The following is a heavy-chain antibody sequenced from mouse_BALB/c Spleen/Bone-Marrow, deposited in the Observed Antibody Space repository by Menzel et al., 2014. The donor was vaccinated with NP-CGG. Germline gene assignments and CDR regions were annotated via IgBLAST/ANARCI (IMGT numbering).Heavy chain of an antibody. CDR3: ARFPQRDYAMDY. D-gene: IGHD3-2*02. Sequence: DVMLVESGGGLVKPGGSLKLSCAASGFTFSSYAMSWVRQSPEKRLEWVAEISSGGSYTYYPDTVTGRFTISRDNAKNTLYLEMSSLRSEDTAMYYCARFPQRDYAMDYWGQGTSVTVSS. V-gene: IGHV5-9-4*01. CDR2: ISSGGSYT. J-gene: IGHJ4*01. CDR1: GFTFSSYA.